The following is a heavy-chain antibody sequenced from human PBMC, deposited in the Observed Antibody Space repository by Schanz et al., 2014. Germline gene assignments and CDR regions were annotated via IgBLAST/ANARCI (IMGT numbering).Heavy chain of an antibody. CDR3: TRDTDYHFDY. J-gene: IGHJ4*02. CDR2: ISSDETVT. V-gene: IGHV3-30*03. D-gene: IGHD4-17*01. Sequence: QVQLVESGGGVVQPGTSLRLSCTISGFSFSRYGMHWVRQAPGKGLEWVAVISSDETVTYYVDSVKGRFTISRDNARNTLYLQMNSLRAEDTAVYYCTRDTDYHFDYWGQGTLVTVSS. CDR1: GFSFSRYG.